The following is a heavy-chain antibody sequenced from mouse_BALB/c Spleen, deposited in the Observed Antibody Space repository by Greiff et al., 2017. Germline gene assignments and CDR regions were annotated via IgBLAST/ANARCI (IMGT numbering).Heavy chain of an antibody. D-gene: IGHD3-3*01. CDR3: AREGPFDY. Sequence: DVQLQESGPGLVKPSQSLSLTCTVTGYSITSDYAWNWIRQFPGNKLEWMGYISYSGSTSYNPSLKSRISITRDTSKNQFFLQLNSVTTEDTATYYCAREGPFDYWGQGTTLTVSS. V-gene: IGHV3-2*02. J-gene: IGHJ2*01. CDR2: ISYSGST. CDR1: GYSITSDYA.